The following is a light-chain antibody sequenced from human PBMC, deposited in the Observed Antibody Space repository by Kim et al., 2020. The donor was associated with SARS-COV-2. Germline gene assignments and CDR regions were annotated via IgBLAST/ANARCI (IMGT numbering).Light chain of an antibody. Sequence: ASVGDRVTITCRASQDIANSLAWYQQKPRTVPKLLIYAASTLQSGVPSRFSGSGSGTEFTLTIGSLQTEDVATYYCQKYNTAPWTFGPGTKVDIK. CDR1: QDIANS. J-gene: IGKJ1*01. CDR2: AAS. CDR3: QKYNTAPWT. V-gene: IGKV1-27*01.